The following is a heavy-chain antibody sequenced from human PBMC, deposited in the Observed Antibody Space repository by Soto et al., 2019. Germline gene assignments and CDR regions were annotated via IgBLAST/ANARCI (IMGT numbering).Heavy chain of an antibody. Sequence: PSETLSLTCAVYGGSLSGYYWSWIRQPPGKGLEWIGEINHSGSTNYNPSLKSRVTISVDTSKNQFSLKLSSVTAADTAVYYCARGLGSGWYVDDWGQGTLVTVSS. J-gene: IGHJ4*02. V-gene: IGHV4-34*01. CDR3: ARGLGSGWYVDD. CDR2: INHSGST. D-gene: IGHD6-19*01. CDR1: GGSLSGYY.